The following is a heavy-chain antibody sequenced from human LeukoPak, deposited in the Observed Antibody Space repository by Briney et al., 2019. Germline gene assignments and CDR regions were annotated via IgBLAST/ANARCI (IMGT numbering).Heavy chain of an antibody. V-gene: IGHV3-73*01. D-gene: IGHD3-10*01. CDR1: GFTFSGSA. CDR2: IRSKANNYAT. CDR3: TTDTILRG. J-gene: IGHJ4*02. Sequence: GGSLRLSCAASGFTFSGSAMHWVRQASGKGQEWVGRIRSKANNYATTYAASVNGRFTISRDDSKNTAYLQMNSLKTEDTAVYYCTTDTILRGWGQGTLVTVSS.